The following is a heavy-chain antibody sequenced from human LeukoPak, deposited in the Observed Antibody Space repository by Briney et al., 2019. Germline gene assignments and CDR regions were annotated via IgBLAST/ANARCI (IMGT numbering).Heavy chain of an antibody. V-gene: IGHV4-59*01. Sequence: SETLSLTCTVSGGSISSYYWSWIRQPPGKGLEWIGYTYYSGSTNYNPSLKSRVTISVDTSKNQFSLKLSSVTAADTAVYYCARDPGDGYQTTWGQGTLVTVSS. CDR3: ARDPGDGYQTT. CDR1: GGSISSYY. J-gene: IGHJ5*02. D-gene: IGHD5-24*01. CDR2: TYYSGST.